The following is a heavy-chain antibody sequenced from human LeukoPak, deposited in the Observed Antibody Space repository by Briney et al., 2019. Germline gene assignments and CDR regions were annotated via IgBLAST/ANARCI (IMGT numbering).Heavy chain of an antibody. CDR2: IIPIFGTA. CDR3: ARGGQLLHYYYYYMDV. D-gene: IGHD2-2*01. J-gene: IGHJ6*03. Sequence: SVKVSCKASGGTFSRYAIRWVRQAPGQGLEWMGRIIPIFGTANYALKFHGRVTITTDESPSPAHMELSSLRSEDTAVYYCARGGQLLHYYYYYMDVWGKGTTVTVSS. CDR1: GGTFSRYA. V-gene: IGHV1-69*05.